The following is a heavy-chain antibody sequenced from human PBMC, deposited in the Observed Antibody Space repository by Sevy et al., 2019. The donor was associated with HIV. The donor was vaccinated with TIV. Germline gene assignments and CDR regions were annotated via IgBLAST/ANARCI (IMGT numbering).Heavy chain of an antibody. V-gene: IGHV1-24*01. CDR1: GYTLTKLD. CDR2: FDPEDGDP. J-gene: IGHJ4*02. Sequence: ASVKVSCKVSGYTLTKLDMHWVRQAPGKGLEWMGGFDPEDGDPFYAQKFQGRVTMTEDTSTDTASMELSSLRSEDTAVYYCTTMEYYHNIIGSSSGDYWGQGTLVTVSS. CDR3: TTMEYYHNIIGSSSGDY. D-gene: IGHD3-22*01.